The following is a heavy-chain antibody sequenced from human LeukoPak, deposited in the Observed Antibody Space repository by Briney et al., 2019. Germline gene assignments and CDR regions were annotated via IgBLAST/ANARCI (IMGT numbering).Heavy chain of an antibody. V-gene: IGHV1-8*01. CDR3: AIYCSSTSCYREAFDI. D-gene: IGHD2-2*01. CDR2: MSPNSGNT. CDR1: GYTFTSYD. Sequence: ASVKVSCKASGYTFTSYDINWVRLATGQGLEWMGWMSPNSGNTGYAQKFQGRVTMTRNTSISTAYLELSSLRSEDTAVYYCAIYCSSTSCYREAFDIWGQGTMVTVSS. J-gene: IGHJ3*02.